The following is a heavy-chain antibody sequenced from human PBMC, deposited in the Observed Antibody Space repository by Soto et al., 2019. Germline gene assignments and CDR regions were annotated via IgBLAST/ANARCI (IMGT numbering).Heavy chain of an antibody. J-gene: IGHJ5*02. CDR1: GFTFSSYW. V-gene: IGHV3-74*01. CDR3: ARDMWSSDNWFDT. Sequence: GGSLRLSCAASGFTFSSYWMHWVRQAPGKGLVWVSRINTDGSSTTYADSVKGRFTISRDNAKNTLYLQMNSLRAEDTAMYYCARDMWSSDNWFDTWGQGTLVTVSS. CDR2: INTDGSST. D-gene: IGHD6-19*01.